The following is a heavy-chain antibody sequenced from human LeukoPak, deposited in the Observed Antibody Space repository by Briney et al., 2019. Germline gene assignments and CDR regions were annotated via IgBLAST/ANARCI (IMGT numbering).Heavy chain of an antibody. CDR2: MNPNSGNT. J-gene: IGHJ6*03. Sequence: ASVKVSCKASGYTFTSYDINWVRQATGQGLEWMGWMNPNSGNTGYAQKFQGRVTMTRNTSISTAYMELSSLRSEDTAVYYCARGASAYSNYGSLYYYYYMDVWGKGTTVTVSS. CDR3: ARGASAYSNYGSLYYYYYMDV. V-gene: IGHV1-8*01. CDR1: GYTFTSYD. D-gene: IGHD4-11*01.